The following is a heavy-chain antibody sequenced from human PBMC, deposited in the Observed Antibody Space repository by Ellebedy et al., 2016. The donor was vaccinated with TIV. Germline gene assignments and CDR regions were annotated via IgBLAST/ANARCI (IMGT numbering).Heavy chain of an antibody. CDR1: GFTFGDYA. CDR2: IRSKAYGGTT. D-gene: IGHD6-19*01. J-gene: IGHJ4*02. V-gene: IGHV3-49*04. Sequence: GESLKISCTASGFTFGDYAMSWVRQAPGKGLEWVGFIRSKAYGGTTEYAASVKGRFTISRDDSKSIAYLQMNSLKTEDTAVYYCTRTQPYIAVAGPAGYWGQGTLVTVSS. CDR3: TRTQPYIAVAGPAGY.